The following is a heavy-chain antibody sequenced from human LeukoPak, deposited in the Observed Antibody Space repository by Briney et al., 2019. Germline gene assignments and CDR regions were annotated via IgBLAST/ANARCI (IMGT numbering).Heavy chain of an antibody. CDR1: GFTFSNAW. CDR3: ARGLRGSSTSRVSSKISVHYYGMDV. J-gene: IGHJ6*04. CDR2: INHSGST. Sequence: PGGSLRLSCAASGFTFSNAWMSWVRQAPGKGLEWIGEINHSGSTNYNPSLKSRVTISVDTSKNQFSLKLSSVTAADTAVYYCARGLRGSSTSRVSSKISVHYYGMDVWGKGTTVTVSS. D-gene: IGHD2-2*01. V-gene: IGHV4-34*01.